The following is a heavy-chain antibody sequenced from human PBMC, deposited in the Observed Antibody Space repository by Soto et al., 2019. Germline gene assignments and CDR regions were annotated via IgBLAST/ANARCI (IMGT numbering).Heavy chain of an antibody. CDR2: VGTAGDT. D-gene: IGHD3-22*01. V-gene: IGHV3-13*04. CDR1: GFTFSSYD. J-gene: IGHJ4*02. CDR3: ARAIGPTLFDY. Sequence: GGSLRLSCSASGFTFSSYDMHWVRQGPGKGLEWVSAVGTAGDTNYAGSVKGRFTISRENAKNSLYLQMNSLRAGDTAIYFCARAIGPTLFDYWGQGTLVTVSS.